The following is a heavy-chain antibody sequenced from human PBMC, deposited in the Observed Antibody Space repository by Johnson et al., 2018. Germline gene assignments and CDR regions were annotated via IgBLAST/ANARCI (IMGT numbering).Heavy chain of an antibody. Sequence: QVQLQESGPGLVKPSGTLSLTCAVSGASISSNNWWTWVRQSPGKGLEWIGEIYHRGGTNYNPSLGSRGTMAIDKSNNQFSLKLTSVTAADTAVYFCADRVDTGFDYWGQGTLVTVSS. D-gene: IGHD1-14*01. CDR3: ADRVDTGFDY. J-gene: IGHJ4*02. V-gene: IGHV4-4*02. CDR1: GASISSNNW. CDR2: IYHRGGT.